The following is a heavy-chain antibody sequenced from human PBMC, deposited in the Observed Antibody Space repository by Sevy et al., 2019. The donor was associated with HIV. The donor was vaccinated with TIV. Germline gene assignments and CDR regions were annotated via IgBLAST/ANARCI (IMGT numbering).Heavy chain of an antibody. CDR2: IWFDGSNQ. J-gene: IGHJ4*02. CDR3: ARESGSDWYLDF. D-gene: IGHD6-19*01. Sequence: GGSLGLSCAASGFTFGSYGMHWVRQAPGKGLEWVAVIWFDGSNQYYGDSVKGRFTISRDNSKNTVYLHMNSLRVDDTAVYYCARESGSDWYLDFWGQGTLVTVSS. CDR1: GFTFGSYG. V-gene: IGHV3-33*01.